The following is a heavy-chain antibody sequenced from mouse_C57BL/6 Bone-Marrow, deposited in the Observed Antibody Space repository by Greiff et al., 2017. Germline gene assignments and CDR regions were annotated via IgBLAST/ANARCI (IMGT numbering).Heavy chain of an antibody. D-gene: IGHD1-1*01. CDR3: ARIGGITTVAY. CDR2: IHPNSGST. V-gene: IGHV1-64*01. J-gene: IGHJ2*01. CDR1: GYTFTSYW. Sequence: VQLQQPGAELVKPGASVKLSCKASGYTFTSYWMHWVKQRPGQGLEWIGMIHPNSGSTNYNEKFKSKATLTVDKSSSTAYMQLRSLTSEDSAVNYCARIGGITTVAYWGQGTTLTVSS.